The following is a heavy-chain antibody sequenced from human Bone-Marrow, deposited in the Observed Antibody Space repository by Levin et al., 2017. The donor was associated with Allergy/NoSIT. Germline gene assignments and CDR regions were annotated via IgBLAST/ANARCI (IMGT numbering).Heavy chain of an antibody. CDR3: ARRYIYYYCLDV. V-gene: IGHV3-74*01. CDR1: GFSFSSPW. Sequence: LSLTCEGSGFSFSSPWMHWVRQAPGKGLVWVSRVDSDGNDTRYADSVKGRFTISRDNARNTLYLQMNSLTVEDTGVYFCARRYIYYYCLDVWGQGTTVTVAS. D-gene: IGHD5-24*01. CDR2: VDSDGNDT. J-gene: IGHJ6*03.